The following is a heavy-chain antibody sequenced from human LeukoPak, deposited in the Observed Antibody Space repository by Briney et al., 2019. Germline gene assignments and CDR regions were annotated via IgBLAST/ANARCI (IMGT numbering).Heavy chain of an antibody. V-gene: IGHV3-21*01. CDR3: ARLHYGSGSFDY. CDR1: GFTFSSYS. Sequence: GGSLRLSCAASGFTFSSYSMDWVRQAPGKGLEWVSSISSSSNYIYYADSMKGRFTISRDNAKNSLYLQMNSLRGEDTAVYYCARLHYGSGSFDYWGQGTLVTVSS. J-gene: IGHJ4*02. D-gene: IGHD3-10*01. CDR2: ISSSSNYI.